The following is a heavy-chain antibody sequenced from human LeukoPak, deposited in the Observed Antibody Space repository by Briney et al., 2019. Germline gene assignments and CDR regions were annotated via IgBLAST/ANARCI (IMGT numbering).Heavy chain of an antibody. Sequence: GGSLRLSCAASGFTFNDYYMSWIRQAPGKGLEWLSSINIGGTDTHYADSVKGRFTISRDNAKKSLYLEMNNLRAEDTGVYYCATDGAGFDTWGQGVLVTVSS. CDR2: INIGGTDT. CDR1: GFTFNDYY. J-gene: IGHJ5*02. CDR3: ATDGAGFDT. V-gene: IGHV3-11*01.